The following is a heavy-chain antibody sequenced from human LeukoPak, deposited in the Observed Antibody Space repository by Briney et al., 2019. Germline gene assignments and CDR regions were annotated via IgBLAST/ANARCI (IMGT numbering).Heavy chain of an antibody. Sequence: PGGSLRLSCAASGFTFTIFGLNWVRQAPGKGPEWVSYIDARSGITYYADSVQGRFTLSRDNARESVFLQMDSLRAEDTAVYYCAKDEGQVATIEGAFDIWGQGTMVTVSS. CDR1: GFTFTIFG. CDR2: IDARSGIT. J-gene: IGHJ3*02. CDR3: AKDEGQVATIEGAFDI. V-gene: IGHV3-48*01. D-gene: IGHD5-24*01.